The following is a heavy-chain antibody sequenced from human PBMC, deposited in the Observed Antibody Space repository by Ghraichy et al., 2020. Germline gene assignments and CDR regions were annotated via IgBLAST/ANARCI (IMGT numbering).Heavy chain of an antibody. CDR2: INTNTGNP. CDR3: ARDLRRLMYYYDSSGSRPNY. CDR1: GYTFTSYA. Sequence: ASVKVSCKASGYTFTSYAMNWVRQAPGPGLEWMGWINTNTGNPTYAQGFTGRFVFSLDTSVSTAYLQISSLKAEDTAVYYCARDLRRLMYYYDSSGSRPNYWGQGTLVTVSS. D-gene: IGHD3-22*01. V-gene: IGHV7-4-1*02. J-gene: IGHJ4*02.